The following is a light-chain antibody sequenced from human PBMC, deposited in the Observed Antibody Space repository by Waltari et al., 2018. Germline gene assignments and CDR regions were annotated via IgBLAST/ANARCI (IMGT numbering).Light chain of an antibody. CDR1: GGDVGSYNL. CDR3: SSYAGTGTLV. J-gene: IGLJ2*01. V-gene: IGLV2-23*01. CDR2: EGT. Sequence: QSALTQPASVSGSPGQSITISCTATGGDVGSYNLVSWYQQRPGKAPKLMIYEGTKRPSWVSNRFSGSKSGNTASLTIAGLQAEDEADYYCSSYAGTGTLVFGGGTKLTVL.